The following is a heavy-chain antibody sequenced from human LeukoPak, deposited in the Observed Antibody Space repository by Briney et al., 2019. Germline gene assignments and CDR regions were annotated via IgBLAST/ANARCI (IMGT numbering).Heavy chain of an antibody. CDR2: IYHNGST. D-gene: IGHD4-4*01. V-gene: IGHV4-30-2*01. Sequence: SETLSLTCAVSGGSISSGGYSWSWIRQPPGKGLEWIGYIYHNGSTYYNPSLKSRVTISVDRSKNQFSLKLSSVTAADTAVYYCARGATATLYGMDVWGQGTTVTVSS. J-gene: IGHJ6*02. CDR3: ARGATATLYGMDV. CDR1: GGSISSGGYS.